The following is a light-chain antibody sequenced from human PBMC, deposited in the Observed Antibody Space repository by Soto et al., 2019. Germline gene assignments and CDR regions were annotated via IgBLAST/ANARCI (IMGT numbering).Light chain of an antibody. CDR2: RAS. J-gene: IGKJ4*01. V-gene: IGKV3-20*01. CDR3: QQYESSPLT. CDR1: QSVSSAL. Sequence: EIVLTQSPDTLSLSPGERATLSCRASQSVSSALLAWYQQKPGQAPRLLIYRASTRATGIPDRFTGSGSGTHLTLTISRLEPQDFAVYYCQQYESSPLTFGGGTKVEIK.